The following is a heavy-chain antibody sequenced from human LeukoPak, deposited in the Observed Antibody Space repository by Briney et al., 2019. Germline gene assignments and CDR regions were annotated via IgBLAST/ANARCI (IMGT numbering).Heavy chain of an antibody. CDR3: VKDLRGAGYYTGFAY. CDR1: GFTFSTYA. D-gene: IGHD3-10*01. Sequence: GGSLRLSCSASGFTFSTYAMHWVRQAPGKGLEHVSTINTNGDDTYYADSVKGRFTISRDNSKRTLYLQMSSLRAEDTAVYYCVKDLRGAGYYTGFAYWGQGTLVTVSS. V-gene: IGHV3-64D*09. CDR2: INTNGDDT. J-gene: IGHJ4*02.